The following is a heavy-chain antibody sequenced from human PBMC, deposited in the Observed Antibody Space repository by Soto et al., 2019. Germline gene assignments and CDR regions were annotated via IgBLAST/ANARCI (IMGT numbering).Heavy chain of an antibody. CDR2: IYYSGST. CDR1: GGSISSGGYY. CDR3: ARAYSSSWYGGNWFDP. Sequence: PSETLSLTCTVSGGSISSGGYYWSWIRQHPGKGLEWIGYIYYSGSTYYNPSLKSRVTISVDTSKNQFSLKLSSVTAADTGVYYCARAYSSSWYGGNWFDPWGQGTLVTVS. V-gene: IGHV4-31*03. D-gene: IGHD6-13*01. J-gene: IGHJ5*02.